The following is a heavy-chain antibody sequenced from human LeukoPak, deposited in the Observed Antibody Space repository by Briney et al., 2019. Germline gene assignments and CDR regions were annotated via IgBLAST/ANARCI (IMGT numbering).Heavy chain of an antibody. CDR1: GFTFSSYG. CDR3: ARYYYDSSGYLDY. CDR2: IRYDGSNK. D-gene: IGHD3-22*01. Sequence: GGSLRLSXAASGFTFSSYGMHWVRQAPGKGLEWVAFIRYDGSNKYYADSVKGRFTISRDNSKDTLYLQMNSLRAEDTAVYYCARYYYDSSGYLDYWGQGTLVTVSS. V-gene: IGHV3-30*02. J-gene: IGHJ4*02.